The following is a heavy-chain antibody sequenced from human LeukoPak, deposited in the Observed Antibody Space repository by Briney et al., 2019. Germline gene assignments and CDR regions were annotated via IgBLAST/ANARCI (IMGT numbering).Heavy chain of an antibody. Sequence: GASVKVSCKASGYTFTGYYMHWVRQAPGQGLEWMGWINPNSGGTNYAQTFQGRVTMTRDTSISTAYMELSRLRSDDTAVYYCARDNWERRIQTYFDYWGQGTLVTVSS. D-gene: IGHD1-1*01. J-gene: IGHJ4*02. CDR2: INPNSGGT. CDR1: GYTFTGYY. CDR3: ARDNWERRIQTYFDY. V-gene: IGHV1-2*02.